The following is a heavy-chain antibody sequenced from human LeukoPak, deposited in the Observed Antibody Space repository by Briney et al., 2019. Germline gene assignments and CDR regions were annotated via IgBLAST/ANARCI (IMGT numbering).Heavy chain of an antibody. V-gene: IGHV1-2*02. CDR2: INPNSGGT. Sequence: ASVKVSCKASGYTFTGYYMHWVRQAPGQGLEWMGWINPNSGGTNYAQKFQGRVTMTRDTSISTAYMELSRLRSDDTAVYYCARGSRLDSSGWYNWFDPWGQGTLVTVSS. CDR3: ARGSRLDSSGWYNWFDP. J-gene: IGHJ5*02. D-gene: IGHD6-19*01. CDR1: GYTFTGYY.